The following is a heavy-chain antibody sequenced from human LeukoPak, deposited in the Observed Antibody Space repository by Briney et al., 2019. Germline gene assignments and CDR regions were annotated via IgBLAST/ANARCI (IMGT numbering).Heavy chain of an antibody. CDR3: ARDSRYDFWSGYPPYYFDY. CDR1: GFTFSSYC. D-gene: IGHD3-3*01. CDR2: ISSSSSTI. J-gene: IGHJ4*02. V-gene: IGHV3-48*02. Sequence: PGGCLSLSCAASGFTFSSYCMNWVRLAPGKGLEWVSYISSSSSTIYYADSVKGRFTISRDNAKNSLYLQMNSLRDEDTAVYYCARDSRYDFWSGYPPYYFDYWGQGTLVTVSS.